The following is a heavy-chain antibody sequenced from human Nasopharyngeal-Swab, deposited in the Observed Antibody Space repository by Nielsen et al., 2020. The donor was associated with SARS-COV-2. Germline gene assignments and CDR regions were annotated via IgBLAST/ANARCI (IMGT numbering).Heavy chain of an antibody. CDR2: IKQDGSEK. J-gene: IGHJ6*03. CDR3: ARQGVFVPAYFHQYYMDV. Sequence: LSLTCAASGFSFSTYWMTWVRQAPGKGLEWVANIKQDGSEKYYVDSVKGRFTVSRDNPKNLLYLQVNSPRAEDTAAYYCARQGVFVPAYFHQYYMDVWGKGTTVTVSS. V-gene: IGHV3-7*03. D-gene: IGHD3-16*02. CDR1: GFSFSTYW.